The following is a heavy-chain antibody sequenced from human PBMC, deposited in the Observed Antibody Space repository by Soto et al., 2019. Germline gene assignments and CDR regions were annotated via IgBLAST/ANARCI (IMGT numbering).Heavy chain of an antibody. D-gene: IGHD3-10*01. CDR3: AAVVRGVEFDY. CDR2: IYSGGST. Sequence: EVQLVESGGGLVQPGGSLRLSCAASGFTVSSNYMSWVRQAPGKGLEWVSVIYSGGSTYYADSVKGRFTISRHKSKNTLYLQMNSLRAEDTAVYYCAAVVRGVEFDYWGQGTLVTVSS. CDR1: GFTVSSNY. J-gene: IGHJ4*02. V-gene: IGHV3-53*04.